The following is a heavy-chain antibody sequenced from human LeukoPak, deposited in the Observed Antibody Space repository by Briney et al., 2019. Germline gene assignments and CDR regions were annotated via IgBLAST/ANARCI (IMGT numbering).Heavy chain of an antibody. J-gene: IGHJ3*02. CDR1: GGSVSSYY. CDR2: ISSSGAT. V-gene: IGHV4-4*07. CDR3: ARVCLGDRSFDI. Sequence: TSETLSLTCTVSGGSVSSYYWTWIRQPAGEGLEWIGRISSSGATSYSPSLKSRVTTSVDMSNNQVSLKLTSLTAADTAVYYCARVCLGDRSFDIWGQGTMVTVSS. D-gene: IGHD3-22*01.